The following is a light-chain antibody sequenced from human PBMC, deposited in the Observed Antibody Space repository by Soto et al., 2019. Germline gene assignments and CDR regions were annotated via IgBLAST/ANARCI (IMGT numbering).Light chain of an antibody. CDR2: DNN. V-gene: IGLV1-51*01. Sequence: QSVLTQPPSVSAAPGQKVTISCSGSSSNIGNNYVSWYQQLPGTAPKLLIYDNNKRPSGIPDRFSGSESGTSATLGITGLQTGDEADYSCGTWDTSLRAWVFGGGTKLTVL. CDR1: SSNIGNNY. J-gene: IGLJ3*02. CDR3: GTWDTSLRAWV.